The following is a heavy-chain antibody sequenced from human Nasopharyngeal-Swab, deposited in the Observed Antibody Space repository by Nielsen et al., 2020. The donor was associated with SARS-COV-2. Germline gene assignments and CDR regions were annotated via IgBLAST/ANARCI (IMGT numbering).Heavy chain of an antibody. V-gene: IGHV3-74*01. J-gene: IGHJ4*02. CDR2: INADGSST. CDR3: TRLTHYYDSSSGG. Sequence: GGSLRLSCVASGFTFGNYWMHWVRQVPGKGLVWVSHINADGSSTTYADSVKGRFTISRDNAKNTLFLQMDNLRAEDTAVYYCTRLTHYYDSSSGGWGQGTLVTVSS. CDR1: GFTFGNYW. D-gene: IGHD3-22*01.